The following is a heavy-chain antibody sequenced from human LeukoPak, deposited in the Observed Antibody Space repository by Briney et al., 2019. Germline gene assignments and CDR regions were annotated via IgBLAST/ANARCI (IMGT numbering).Heavy chain of an antibody. D-gene: IGHD3-10*01. CDR1: GGSFGGYY. V-gene: IGHV4-34*01. CDR2: INHSGST. Sequence: KPSETLSLTCAVYGGSFGGYYWSWIRQPPGKGLEWIGEINHSGSTNYNPSLKSRVTISVDTSKNQFSLKLSSVTAADTAVYYCARPTLDYYGSGSYFAAWGQGTLVTVSS. J-gene: IGHJ5*02. CDR3: ARPTLDYYGSGSYFAA.